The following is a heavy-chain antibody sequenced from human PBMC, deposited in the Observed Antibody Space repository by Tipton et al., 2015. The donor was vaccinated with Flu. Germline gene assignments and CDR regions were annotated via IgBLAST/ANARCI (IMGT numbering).Heavy chain of an antibody. CDR1: GDSVRSSYY. Sequence: TLSLTCTVSGDSVRSSYYWAWIRQPPGGGLEWIGNINHNGNTYHNASLRSRVTISVDTSRNHFSLKLSSVTAADTAVYYGARRDFSNYVSDPKNWFDPWGKGTLVTVSS. CDR3: ARRDFSNYVSDPKNWFDP. CDR2: INHNGNT. D-gene: IGHD4-11*01. V-gene: IGHV4-38-2*02. J-gene: IGHJ5*02.